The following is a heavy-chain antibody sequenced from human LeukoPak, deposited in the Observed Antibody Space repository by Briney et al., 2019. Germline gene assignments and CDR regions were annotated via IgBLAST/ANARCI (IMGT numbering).Heavy chain of an antibody. V-gene: IGHV3-23*01. CDR3: AAGDILTGSGSYLDF. D-gene: IGHD3-9*01. CDR2: ISGNGGST. CDR1: RFTFSSYA. J-gene: IGHJ4*02. Sequence: GGPLRLSCAASRFTFSSYAMSWVRQAPGKGLEWVSAISGNGGSTYYADSVKGRFTISRDNSKNTLYLQMNSLRVEDTAVYYCAAGDILTGSGSYLDFWGQGTLVTVSS.